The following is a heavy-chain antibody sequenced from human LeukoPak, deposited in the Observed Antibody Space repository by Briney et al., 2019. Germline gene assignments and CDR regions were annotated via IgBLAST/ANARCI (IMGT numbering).Heavy chain of an antibody. CDR3: ARQPIGGYYDSSGYPSDAFDV. CDR2: MNPNSGNT. J-gene: IGHJ3*01. V-gene: IGHV1-8*01. Sequence: GASVKVSCKASGYTFTSYDINWVRQATGQGLEWMGWMNPNSGNTGYAQKFQGRVTMTRNTSISTAYMELSSLRSEDTAMYHCARQPIGGYYDSSGYPSDAFDVWGQGTMVTVSS. CDR1: GYTFTSYD. D-gene: IGHD3-22*01.